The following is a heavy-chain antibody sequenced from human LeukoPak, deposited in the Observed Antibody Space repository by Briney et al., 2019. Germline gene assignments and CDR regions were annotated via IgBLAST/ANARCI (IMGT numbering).Heavy chain of an antibody. Sequence: SETLSLTCTVSGGSISGYYWSWIRQPPGKGLEWIGYIYYYHSGSTNFNPSLKSRVTISVDTSKNQFSLKLSSVTAADTAVYYCAREPCSSTSCAEAAWGQGTLVTVSS. CDR2: IYYYHSGST. J-gene: IGHJ5*02. CDR1: GGSISGYY. D-gene: IGHD2-2*01. V-gene: IGHV4-59*12. CDR3: AREPCSSTSCAEAA.